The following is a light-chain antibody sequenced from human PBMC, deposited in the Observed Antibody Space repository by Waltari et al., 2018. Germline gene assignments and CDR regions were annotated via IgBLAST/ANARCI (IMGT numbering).Light chain of an antibody. V-gene: IGKV1-5*03. CDR3: QQSYSYWT. J-gene: IGKJ1*01. CDR1: QSISDW. CDR2: KAS. Sequence: DIQMTQSPSTLSASVGDRVTITCRVSQSISDWLAWYQQKPGKAPKLLIYKASSLEGGVPSRFSGSGSGTEFTLTISSLQPDDFATYYCQQSYSYWTFGQGTKVEIK.